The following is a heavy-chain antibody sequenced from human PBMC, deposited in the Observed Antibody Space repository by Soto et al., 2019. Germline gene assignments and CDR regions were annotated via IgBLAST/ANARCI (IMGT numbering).Heavy chain of an antibody. D-gene: IGHD4-17*01. CDR3: AKDLSRWPHYAFDS. CDR2: ISTNGGTA. Sequence: GGSLRLSCAASGFTFSNYGMNWVRQAPGKGLEWVSGISTNGGTANYADSVKGRFTISRDNSKNALYMQMNGLRPEDTAVYYCAKDLSRWPHYAFDSWGQGTLVTVSS. J-gene: IGHJ5*01. CDR1: GFTFSNYG. V-gene: IGHV3-23*01.